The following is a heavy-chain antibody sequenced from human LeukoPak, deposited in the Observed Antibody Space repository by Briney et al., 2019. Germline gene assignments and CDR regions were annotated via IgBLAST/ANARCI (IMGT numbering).Heavy chain of an antibody. V-gene: IGHV3-53*01. CDR1: GFTFSHSW. Sequence: GGSLRLSCVASGFTFSHSWMTWVRQAPGKGLEWVSVIYTDGTTYYADSVKGRFTISRDNSQNTLYLQMNSLRTEDTAIYYCAREYCGTTTCFTPWWGQGTLVTVSS. CDR2: IYTDGTT. D-gene: IGHD2-2*02. J-gene: IGHJ4*02. CDR3: AREYCGTTTCFTPW.